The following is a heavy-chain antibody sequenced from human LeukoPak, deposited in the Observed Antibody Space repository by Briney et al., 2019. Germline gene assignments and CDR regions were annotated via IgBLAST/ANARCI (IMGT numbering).Heavy chain of an antibody. J-gene: IGHJ4*02. Sequence: GGSLRLSCAASGFTVSSNFMSWVRQAPGKGLEWVSVIYSGGRTYYADSVKGRFTISGDNSKNTLDLQMNSLRAEDTAVYYCARSIAARYFDYWGQGTLVTVSS. V-gene: IGHV3-66*01. D-gene: IGHD6-6*01. CDR2: IYSGGRT. CDR1: GFTVSSNF. CDR3: ARSIAARYFDY.